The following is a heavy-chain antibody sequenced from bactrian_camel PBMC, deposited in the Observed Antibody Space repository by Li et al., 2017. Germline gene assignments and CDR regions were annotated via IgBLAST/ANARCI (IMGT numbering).Heavy chain of an antibody. CDR2: IDSGRGST. CDR3: ATSI. J-gene: IGHJ4*01. Sequence: VQLVESGGGLVQPGGSLRLSCAASGLTFSNYDMSWVRQTPGEGLEWVSAIDSGRGSTYYADSVKGRFTISRDNAKNTLYLQMNSLKTEDTAVYYCATSIWGQGTQVT. CDR1: GLTFSNYD. D-gene: IGHD7*01. V-gene: IGHV3S31*01.